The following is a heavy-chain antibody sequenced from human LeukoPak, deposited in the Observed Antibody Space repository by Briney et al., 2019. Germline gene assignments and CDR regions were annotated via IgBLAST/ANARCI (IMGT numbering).Heavy chain of an antibody. Sequence: GGSLRLSCAASGFTFSSYAMSWVRQAPGKGLEWVSAISGSGGSTYYADSVKGRFTISRDNSKNTLYLQMNSLRAEDTAVYYCAKSPLRYSSSTLRDYWGQGPLVTVSS. CDR3: AKSPLRYSSSTLRDY. CDR1: GFTFSSYA. D-gene: IGHD6-6*01. CDR2: ISGSGGST. J-gene: IGHJ4*02. V-gene: IGHV3-23*01.